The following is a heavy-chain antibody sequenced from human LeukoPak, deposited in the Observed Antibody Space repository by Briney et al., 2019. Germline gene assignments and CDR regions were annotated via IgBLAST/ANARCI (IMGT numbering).Heavy chain of an antibody. V-gene: IGHV7-4-1*02. CDR2: INTNTGNP. D-gene: IGHD6-13*01. CDR3: ARVDSSSWYRHIDY. CDR1: GYTFTSYA. J-gene: IGHJ4*02. Sequence: ASVKVSCKASGYTFTSYAMNWVRQAPGQGLEWMGWINTNTGNPTYAQGFTGRFVFSLDTSVSTAYLQISSLKAEDTAVYYCARVDSSSWYRHIDYWGQGTLVTVSS.